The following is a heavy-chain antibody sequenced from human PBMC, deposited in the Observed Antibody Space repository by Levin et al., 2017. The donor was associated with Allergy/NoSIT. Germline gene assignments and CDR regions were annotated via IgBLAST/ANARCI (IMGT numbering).Heavy chain of an antibody. D-gene: IGHD3-3*01. CDR1: GFTFSSYE. CDR2: ISSTGSTI. V-gene: IGHV3-48*03. Sequence: GESLKISCAASGFTFSSYEMNWVRRAPGKGLEWVSYISSTGSTIYSADSVKGRFTISRDNAKNSLYLHMNSLRAEDTAVYYGARQLGNFWSGYNYFDYWGQGTLVTVSS. CDR3: ARQLGNFWSGYNYFDY. J-gene: IGHJ4*02.